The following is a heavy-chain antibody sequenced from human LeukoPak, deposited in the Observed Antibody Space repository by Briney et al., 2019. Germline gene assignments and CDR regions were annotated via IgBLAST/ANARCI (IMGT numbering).Heavy chain of an antibody. CDR3: ARHASPGSSALLYYFDY. D-gene: IGHD2-2*01. V-gene: IGHV4-59*01. CDR1: GGSISNYY. Sequence: SETLSLTCTVSGGSISNYYWSWIRQPPGKGLEWIGYIYYDGSTNYNPSLKSRVTISVDTSKNQFSLKLTSVTAADTAVYYCARHASPGSSALLYYFDYWGQGTLVTVSS. J-gene: IGHJ4*02. CDR2: IYYDGST.